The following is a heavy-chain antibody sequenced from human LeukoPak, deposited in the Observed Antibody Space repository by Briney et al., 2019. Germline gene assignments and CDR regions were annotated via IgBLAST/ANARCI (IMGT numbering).Heavy chain of an antibody. CDR1: GGSIDSYY. V-gene: IGHV4-4*09. CDR2: IYTSGST. Sequence: PSETLSLTCTVSGGSIDSYYWSWIRQPPGKGLEWIGYIYTSGSTNYNPSLKSRVTISMDTSKKQISLKLSSVTAADTAVYYCARPKGGLGDNWLDPWGQGTLVTVSS. CDR3: ARPKGGLGDNWLDP. D-gene: IGHD3-16*01. J-gene: IGHJ5*02.